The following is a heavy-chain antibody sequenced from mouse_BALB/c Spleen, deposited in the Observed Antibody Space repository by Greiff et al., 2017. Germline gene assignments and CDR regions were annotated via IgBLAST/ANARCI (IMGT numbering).Heavy chain of an antibody. V-gene: IGHV5-17*02. Sequence: DVQLVESGGGLVQPGGSRKLSCAASGFTFSSFGMHWVRQAPEKGLEWVAYISSGSSTIYYADTVKGRFTISRDNPKNTLFLQMTSLRSEDTAMYYCARTGTNRYFDVWGAGTTVTVSS. J-gene: IGHJ1*01. D-gene: IGHD4-1*01. CDR2: ISSGSSTI. CDR1: GFTFSSFG. CDR3: ARTGTNRYFDV.